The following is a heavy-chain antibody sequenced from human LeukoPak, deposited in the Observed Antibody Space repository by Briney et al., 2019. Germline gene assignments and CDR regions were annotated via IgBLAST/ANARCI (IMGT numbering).Heavy chain of an antibody. Sequence: ASVKVSCKASGYTFTGYYMHWVRQAPGQGLEWMGWINPNSGGTNYAQKFQGWVTMTRDTSISTAYMELSRLRSDDTAVYYCARGYCSGGSYFDYYGMDVWGQGTTVTVSS. CDR3: ARGYCSGGSYFDYYGMDV. CDR2: INPNSGGT. J-gene: IGHJ6*02. CDR1: GYTFTGYY. V-gene: IGHV1-2*04. D-gene: IGHD2-15*01.